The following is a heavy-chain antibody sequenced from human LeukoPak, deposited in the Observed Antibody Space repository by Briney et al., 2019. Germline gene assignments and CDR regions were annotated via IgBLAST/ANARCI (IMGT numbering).Heavy chain of an antibody. CDR1: GFTFSGSA. CDR2: ISSSNSYI. CDR3: ARGGLELDY. D-gene: IGHD1-7*01. Sequence: GGSLRLSCAASGFTFSGSAMHWVRQAPGKGLEWVSSISSSNSYIYYADSMKGRLTISRDNAKNALYLQMNSLRAEDTAVYYCARGGLELDYWGQGTLVTVSS. V-gene: IGHV3-21*01. J-gene: IGHJ4*02.